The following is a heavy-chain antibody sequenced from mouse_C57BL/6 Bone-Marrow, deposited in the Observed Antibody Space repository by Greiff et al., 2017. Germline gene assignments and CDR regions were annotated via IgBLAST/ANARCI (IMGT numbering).Heavy chain of an antibody. D-gene: IGHD2-4*01. V-gene: IGHV5-4*01. CDR3: ARDEGLRPWFAY. J-gene: IGHJ3*01. CDR1: GFTFSSYA. CDR2: ISDGGSYT. Sequence: DVKLVESGGGLVKPGGSLKLSCAASGFTFSSYAMSWVRQTPEKRLEWVATISDGGSYTYYPDNVKGRFTISRDNAKNNMYLQMSSLKSEDAAMYYCARDEGLRPWFAYCGQGTLVTVTA.